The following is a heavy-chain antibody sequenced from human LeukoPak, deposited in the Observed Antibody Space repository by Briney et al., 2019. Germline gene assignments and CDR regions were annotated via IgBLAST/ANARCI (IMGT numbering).Heavy chain of an antibody. CDR3: ARAPRNWGFDY. Sequence: GASVKVSCRASGYTFTSYDINWLRQATGQGPEWMGWMNPNSGATGYAQKFQGRVTMTRSTSLNTAYMELSSLRSEDTAEYYCARAPRNWGFDYWGQGTLVTVSS. J-gene: IGHJ4*02. CDR1: GYTFTSYD. V-gene: IGHV1-8*01. D-gene: IGHD7-27*01. CDR2: MNPNSGAT.